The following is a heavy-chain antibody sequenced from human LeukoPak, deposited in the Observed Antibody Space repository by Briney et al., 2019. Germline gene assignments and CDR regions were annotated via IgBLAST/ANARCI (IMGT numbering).Heavy chain of an antibody. J-gene: IGHJ5*02. CDR2: ISGTPGTA. Sequence: PGGSLRLSCAASGFTFNSYAMTWVRQGAGRWLEWVSTISGTPGTASYADSVEGRFSISRDDSKNTVYLQMTSLRVEDTAVYFCARVQPDNNDEYNWFDPWGQGTQVTVSS. CDR3: ARVQPDNNDEYNWFDP. V-gene: IGHV3-23*01. D-gene: IGHD2/OR15-2a*01. CDR1: GFTFNSYA.